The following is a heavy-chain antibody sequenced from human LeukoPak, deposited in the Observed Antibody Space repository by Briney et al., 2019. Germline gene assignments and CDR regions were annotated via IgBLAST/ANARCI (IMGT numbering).Heavy chain of an antibody. CDR1: GFSFSSYG. CDR2: IWYDGSNK. Sequence: PGRSLRLSCAASGFSFSSYGMHWVRQAPGKGLEWVAVIWYDGSNKNYADSVKGRFTISRDNSKNMLYLQMNSLRAEDTAVYYCVRALMGTSDHWGQGSLVTVSS. V-gene: IGHV3-33*01. D-gene: IGHD7-27*01. J-gene: IGHJ4*02. CDR3: VRALMGTSDH.